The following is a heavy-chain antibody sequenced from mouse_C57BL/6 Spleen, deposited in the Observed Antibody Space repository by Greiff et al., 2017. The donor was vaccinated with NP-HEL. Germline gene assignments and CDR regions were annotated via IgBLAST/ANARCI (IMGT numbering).Heavy chain of an antibody. V-gene: IGHV5-17*01. J-gene: IGHJ2*01. CDR1: GFPFSDYG. Sequence: EVHLVESGGGLVKPGGSLKLSCAASGFPFSDYGMHWVRQAPEKGLEWVAYISSGSSTIYYADTVKGRFTISRDNAKNTLFLQMTSRRSEDTAMYYCARGLGFDYWGQGTTLTVSS. CDR3: ARGLGFDY. D-gene: IGHD4-1*01. CDR2: ISSGSSTI.